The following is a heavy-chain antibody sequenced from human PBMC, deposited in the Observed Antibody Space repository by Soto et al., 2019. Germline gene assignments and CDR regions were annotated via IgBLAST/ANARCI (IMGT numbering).Heavy chain of an antibody. CDR2: IYHSGGT. Sequence: SETLSLTCTVSGGSIGTYYWSWIRQTPGKGLEWIGYIYHSGGTNLNPSLKSRVTISVDTSKNQFSLTLNSLTAADTAVYYCARDVGDSNFDYWGQGTPVTVSS. J-gene: IGHJ4*02. CDR3: ARDVGDSNFDY. V-gene: IGHV4-59*01. D-gene: IGHD4-17*01. CDR1: GGSIGTYY.